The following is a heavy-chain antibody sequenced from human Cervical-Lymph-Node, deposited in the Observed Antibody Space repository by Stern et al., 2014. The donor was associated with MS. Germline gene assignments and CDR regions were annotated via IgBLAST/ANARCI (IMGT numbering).Heavy chain of an antibody. CDR1: GFNFSDYS. D-gene: IGHD1-26*01. J-gene: IGHJ6*02. CDR3: ARSGSYPPRDGMDV. V-gene: IGHV3-11*01. Sequence: VQLVESGGGLVKPGGSLRLSCEVSGFNFSDYSITWIRQAPGKGLELVSFISSRGATISYADSGKGRFSISPDSTKNSLGLQMNSLRHEDTAVYFCARSGSYPPRDGMDVWGQGTTVTVS. CDR2: ISSRGATI.